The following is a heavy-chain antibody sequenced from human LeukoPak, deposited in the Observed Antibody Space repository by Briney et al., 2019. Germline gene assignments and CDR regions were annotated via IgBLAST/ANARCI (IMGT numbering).Heavy chain of an antibody. CDR3: GLAAAGTAGYY. J-gene: IGHJ4*02. CDR2: ISGSGGST. Sequence: SGGSLRLSCAASGFTFSSYAMSWVRQAPGKGLEWVSAISGSGGSTYYADSVEGRFTISRDNSKNTLYLQMNSLRAEDTAVYYCGLAAAGTAGYYWGQGTLVTVSS. D-gene: IGHD6-13*01. CDR1: GFTFSSYA. V-gene: IGHV3-23*01.